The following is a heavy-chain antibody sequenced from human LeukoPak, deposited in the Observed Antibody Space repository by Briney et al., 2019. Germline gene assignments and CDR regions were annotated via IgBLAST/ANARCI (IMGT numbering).Heavy chain of an antibody. J-gene: IGHJ5*02. V-gene: IGHV1-2*02. Sequence: GASVKVSCKASGYTFTGYYMHWVRQAPGQGLEWVGWINPKSGGTNYAQKFQGRVTMTSDTSITTVYMELSRLRSGDTAVYYCARDNSMHERGWWFDPWGQGTLVTVSS. CDR1: GYTFTGYY. D-gene: IGHD4-23*01. CDR3: ARDNSMHERGWWFDP. CDR2: INPKSGGT.